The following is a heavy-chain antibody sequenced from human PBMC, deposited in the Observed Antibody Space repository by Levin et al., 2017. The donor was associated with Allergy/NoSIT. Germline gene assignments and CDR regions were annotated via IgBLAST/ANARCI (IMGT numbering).Heavy chain of an antibody. V-gene: IGHV4-39*01. D-gene: IGHD5-18*01. J-gene: IGHJ4*02. CDR1: GGSISSSSYY. Sequence: SETLSLTCTVSGGSISSSSYYWGWIRQPPGKGLEWIGSIYYSGSTYYNPSLKSRVTISVDTSKNQFSLKLSSVTAADTAVYYCARRGYSDGYSDYWGQGTLVTVSS. CDR3: ARRGYSDGYSDY. CDR2: IYYSGST.